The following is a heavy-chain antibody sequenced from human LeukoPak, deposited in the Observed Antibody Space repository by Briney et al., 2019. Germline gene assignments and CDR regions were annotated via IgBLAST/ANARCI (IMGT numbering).Heavy chain of an antibody. Sequence: SETLSLTCTVSGGAVSSTSYYWTWIRQPPGKGLEWIGDIHDIASTNYNPSLKSRVTISVDTSKNQFSLKLKSVTAADTAVYYCARGIRYCTNGACYFRFDPWGQGTLVTVS. CDR1: GGAVSSTSYY. D-gene: IGHD2-8*01. V-gene: IGHV4-61*01. J-gene: IGHJ5*02. CDR2: IHDIAST. CDR3: ARGIRYCTNGACYFRFDP.